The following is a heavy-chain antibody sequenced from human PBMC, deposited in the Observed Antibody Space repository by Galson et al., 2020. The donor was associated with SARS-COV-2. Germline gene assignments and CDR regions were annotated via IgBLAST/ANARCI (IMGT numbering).Heavy chain of an antibody. CDR2: ISYDGSNE. Sequence: LSLTCAASGFTFSSYAMHWVRQAPGKGLEWVTVISYDGSNEYYADSVKGRFTISRDNSKITLYLQMSSLRPEDTAVYYCAKAFSTSDPITFGGVSVTAAFDIWGQGTMVTVSS. J-gene: IGHJ3*02. CDR1: GFTFSSYA. V-gene: IGHV3-30*15. CDR3: AKAFSTSDPITFGGVSVTAAFDI. D-gene: IGHD3-16*02.